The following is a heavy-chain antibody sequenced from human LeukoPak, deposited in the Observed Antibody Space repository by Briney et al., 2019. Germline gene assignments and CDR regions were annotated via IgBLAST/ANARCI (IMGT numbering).Heavy chain of an antibody. CDR1: GITFHRYR. D-gene: IGHD3-22*01. Sequence: GGPLRLSCGASGITFHRYRMQWAPHAPGKGLLWVASINFDGSVKTYADSVKGQLPISRENAKNTLYVQINSLRAEDTAVYYCATAGRHTSGLYYFDYWGLGTLVTVS. J-gene: IGHJ4*02. CDR2: INFDGSVK. CDR3: ATAGRHTSGLYYFDY. V-gene: IGHV3-74*01.